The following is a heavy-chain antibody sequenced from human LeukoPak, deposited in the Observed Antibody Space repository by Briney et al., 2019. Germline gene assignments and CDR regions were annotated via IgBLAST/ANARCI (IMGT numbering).Heavy chain of an antibody. J-gene: IGHJ4*02. D-gene: IGHD1-14*01. CDR2: IKEDGSEK. CDR1: GFTFSIYW. Sequence: PGGSLRLSCAASGFTFSIYWITWARQAPGKGLEWVANIKEDGSEKYYVDSVKGRFTISRDNAKTSLYLQMNSLRTEDTAVYYRANGRGMSYWGQGTLVTVSS. CDR3: ANGRGMSY. V-gene: IGHV3-7*01.